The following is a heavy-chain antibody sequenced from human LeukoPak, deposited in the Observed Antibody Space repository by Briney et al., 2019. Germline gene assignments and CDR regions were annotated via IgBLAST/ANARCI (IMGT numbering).Heavy chain of an antibody. V-gene: IGHV3-21*01. Sequence: GGSLRLSCAASGFAFRSYSRNGPRHAPGKALEGVSSISGSSSYIYYADSVKGRFTISRDNAKNSLYLQMNSLRAEDTAVYYCARGAVAGYYYYYMDVWGKGTTVTVSS. J-gene: IGHJ6*03. CDR3: ARGAVAGYYYYYMDV. CDR1: GFAFRSYS. CDR2: ISGSSSYI. D-gene: IGHD6-19*01.